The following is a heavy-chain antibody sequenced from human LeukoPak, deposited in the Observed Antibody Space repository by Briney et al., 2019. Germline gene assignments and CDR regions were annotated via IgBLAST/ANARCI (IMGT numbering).Heavy chain of an antibody. CDR2: IYYSGST. CDR1: GGSISSYY. Sequence: SQTLSLTCTVSGGSISSYYWSWIRQPPGKGLGGIGYIYYSGSTNYNPFLKSRVTRSVDTSKNQFSLKLSSVTAADTAVYYCARLDTSYYYYGMDVWGQGTTVTVSS. J-gene: IGHJ6*02. D-gene: IGHD2/OR15-2a*01. V-gene: IGHV4-59*08. CDR3: ARLDTSYYYYGMDV.